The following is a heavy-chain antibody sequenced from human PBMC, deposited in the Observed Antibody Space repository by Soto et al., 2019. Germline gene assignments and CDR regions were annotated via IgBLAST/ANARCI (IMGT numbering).Heavy chain of an antibody. V-gene: IGHV4-34*01. CDR1: GGSFSGYH. CDR3: ARGWGYSYGYSARPYNWFDP. D-gene: IGHD5-18*01. CDR2: INHSGST. J-gene: IGHJ5*02. Sequence: SETLSLTCAVYGGSFSGYHWSWIRQPPGKGLEWIGEINHSGSTNYNPSLKSRVTISVDTSKNQFSLKLSSVTAADTAVYYCARGWGYSYGYSARPYNWFDPWGQGTLVTVSS.